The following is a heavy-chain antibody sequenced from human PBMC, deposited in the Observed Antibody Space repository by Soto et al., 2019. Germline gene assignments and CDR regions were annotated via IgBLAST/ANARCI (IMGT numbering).Heavy chain of an antibody. Sequence: PSETLSLTCTVSGGSISSGDYYWSWIRQPPGKGLEWIGYIYYSGSTYYNPSLKSRVTISVDTSKNQFSLKLSSVTAADTAVYYCARAELLWFGIEYWGQGTLVTVSS. CDR3: ARAELLWFGIEY. D-gene: IGHD3-10*01. V-gene: IGHV4-30-4*01. CDR2: IYYSGST. CDR1: GGSISSGDYY. J-gene: IGHJ4*02.